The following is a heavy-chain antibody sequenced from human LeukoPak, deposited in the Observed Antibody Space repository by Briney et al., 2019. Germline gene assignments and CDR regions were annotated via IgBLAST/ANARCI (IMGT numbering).Heavy chain of an antibody. Sequence: SETLSLTCSVSGGSISSGGYYWSWIRQPPGKGLEWIGYIYHSGSTYYNPSLKSRVTISVDRSKNQFSLKLNSVTSADTAVYYCARGTAALRWGAFDIWGQGTTVTVSS. D-gene: IGHD2-2*01. CDR2: IYHSGST. CDR3: ARGTAALRWGAFDI. CDR1: GGSISSGGYY. V-gene: IGHV4-30-2*01. J-gene: IGHJ3*02.